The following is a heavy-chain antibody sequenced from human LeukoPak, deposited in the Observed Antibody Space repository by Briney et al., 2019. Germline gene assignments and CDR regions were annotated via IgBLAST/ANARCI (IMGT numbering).Heavy chain of an antibody. V-gene: IGHV3-30*02. CDR3: ARSATMIVVAIGGY. Sequence: GGSLRLSCAASGFTFSSCGMHWVRQAPGKGLEWVAFIRYDGSNKYYADSVKGRFTISRDNSKNTLYLQMNSLRAEDTAVYYCARSATMIVVAIGGYWGQGTLVTVSS. CDR2: IRYDGSNK. D-gene: IGHD3-22*01. J-gene: IGHJ4*02. CDR1: GFTFSSCG.